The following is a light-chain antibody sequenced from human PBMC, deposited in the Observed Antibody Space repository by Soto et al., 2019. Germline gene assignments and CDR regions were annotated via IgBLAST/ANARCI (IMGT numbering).Light chain of an antibody. J-gene: IGLJ3*02. CDR2: EVS. CDR3: SAYTDVRPWV. CDR1: SSDVGGYDY. V-gene: IGLV2-14*01. Sequence: QSVLTQPASVSGSPGQAITISCTGTSSDVGGYDYVSWYQQHPGKAPKLIIYEVSNRPSGISDRFSGSKSDNTASLTISGLQAEDEADYYCSAYTDVRPWVFGGGTQLTVL.